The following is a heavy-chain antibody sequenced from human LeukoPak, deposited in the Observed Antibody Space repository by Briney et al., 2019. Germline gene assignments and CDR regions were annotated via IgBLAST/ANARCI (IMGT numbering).Heavy chain of an antibody. CDR2: IKQDGSEK. CDR1: GFTFSSYW. V-gene: IGHV3-7*01. CDR3: ARDRRSSWSNRFDP. J-gene: IGHJ5*02. D-gene: IGHD6-13*01. Sequence: GGSLRLSCAASGFTFSSYWMSWVRQAPGKGLEWVANIKQDGSEKYYVDSVKGRFTISRDNAKNSLYLQMNSLRAEDTAVYYCARDRRSSWSNRFDPWGQGTLVTVSS.